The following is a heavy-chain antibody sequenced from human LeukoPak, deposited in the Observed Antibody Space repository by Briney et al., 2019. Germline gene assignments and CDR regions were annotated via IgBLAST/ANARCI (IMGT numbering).Heavy chain of an antibody. Sequence: GGSLRLSCAASGFTFSYYGLSWVRQAPGKGLEWVSYISSSSSTIYYADSVKGRFTISRDNAKNSLYLQMNSLRAEDTAVYYCARAPGTYYYDSSGYYLRGYFDYWGQGTLVTVSS. CDR2: ISSSSSTI. D-gene: IGHD3-22*01. V-gene: IGHV3-48*04. CDR3: ARAPGTYYYDSSGYYLRGYFDY. J-gene: IGHJ4*02. CDR1: GFTFSYYG.